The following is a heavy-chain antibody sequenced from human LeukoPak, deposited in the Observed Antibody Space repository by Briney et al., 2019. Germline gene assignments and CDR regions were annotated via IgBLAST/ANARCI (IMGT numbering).Heavy chain of an antibody. Sequence: PGGSLRLSCAASGFTFSSYAMSWVRQAPGKGLEWVSAISGSGGSTYYADSVKGRFTISRDNSKNTLYLQMNSLRAEDTAVYYCAKVDYYESSGPIDYWGQGTLVTVSS. D-gene: IGHD3-22*01. V-gene: IGHV3-23*01. CDR1: GFTFSSYA. J-gene: IGHJ4*02. CDR3: AKVDYYESSGPIDY. CDR2: ISGSGGST.